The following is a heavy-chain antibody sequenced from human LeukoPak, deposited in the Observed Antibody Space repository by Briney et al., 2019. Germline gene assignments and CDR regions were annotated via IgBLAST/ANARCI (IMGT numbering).Heavy chain of an antibody. CDR3: ARERGATSSYYYMDV. J-gene: IGHJ6*03. Sequence: SGPALVKPTQTLTLTCRFSGFSLSTSGMRVSWIRQPPGKALEWLARIDWADDKFYNTSLKTRLTISKDTSKNQVVLTMTNMDPMDTGTYYCARERGATSSYYYMDVWGKGTTVTVSS. D-gene: IGHD1-26*01. CDR2: IDWADDK. CDR1: GFSLSTSGMR. V-gene: IGHV2-70*04.